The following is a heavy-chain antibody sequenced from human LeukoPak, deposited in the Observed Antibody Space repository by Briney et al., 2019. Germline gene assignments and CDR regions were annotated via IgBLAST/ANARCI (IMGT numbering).Heavy chain of an antibody. D-gene: IGHD6-13*01. CDR1: GGSISSSSYY. J-gene: IGHJ5*02. CDR2: INHSGST. V-gene: IGHV4-39*07. CDR3: ARFRRAAGTRNWFDP. Sequence: SETLSLTCTVSGGSISSSSYYWSWIRQPPGKGLEWIGEINHSGSTNYNPSLKSRVTISVDTSKNQFSLKLSSVTAADTAVYYCARFRRAAGTRNWFDPWGQGTLVTVSS.